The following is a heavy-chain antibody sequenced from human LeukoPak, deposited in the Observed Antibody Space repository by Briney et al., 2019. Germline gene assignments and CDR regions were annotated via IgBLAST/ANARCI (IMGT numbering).Heavy chain of an antibody. J-gene: IGHJ4*02. CDR3: ARVRGSGWRFDY. CDR2: IKEDGSEK. D-gene: IGHD6-25*01. CDR1: GFTFSSFW. Sequence: GGSLRLSCAASGFTFSSFWITWVRQAPGKGLEWVANIKEDGSEKYYGDSVQGRFTISRDNAKNSLYLQMNSLRVEDMAVYYCARVRGSGWRFDYWGQGTLVTVSS. V-gene: IGHV3-7*01.